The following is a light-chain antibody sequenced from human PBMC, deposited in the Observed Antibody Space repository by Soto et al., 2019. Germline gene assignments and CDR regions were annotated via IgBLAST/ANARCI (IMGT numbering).Light chain of an antibody. CDR3: QQRSSWLTCT. V-gene: IGKV3-11*01. Sequence: EIVLTQSPATLSLSPGERATLSCRASQSVSSYLAWYQQKPGQAPRLLIYDASNRATGIPARFSGSGSGTDFTLTISSLEPEDFAAYYCQQRSSWLTCTFGQGTKVEIK. CDR1: QSVSSY. J-gene: IGKJ1*01. CDR2: DAS.